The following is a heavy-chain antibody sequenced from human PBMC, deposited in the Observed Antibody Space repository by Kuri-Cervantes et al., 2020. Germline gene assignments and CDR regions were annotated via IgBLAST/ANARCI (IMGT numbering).Heavy chain of an antibody. V-gene: IGHV3-21*01. J-gene: IGHJ2*01. CDR3: ARFRVRGVKYFDL. D-gene: IGHD3-10*01. CDR1: GFTFSSYS. Sequence: GESLKISCAASGFTFSSYSMNWVRQAPGKGLEWVSSISSSSSYIYYADSVKGRFTISRDNSKNTLYLQMNSLRAEDTAVYYCARFRVRGVKYFDLWGRGTLVTVSS. CDR2: ISSSSSYI.